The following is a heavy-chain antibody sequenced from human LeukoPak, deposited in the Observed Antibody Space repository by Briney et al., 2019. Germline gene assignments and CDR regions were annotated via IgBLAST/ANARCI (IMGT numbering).Heavy chain of an antibody. CDR2: ISWNSGSI. V-gene: IGHV3-9*01. CDR1: GFTFDDYA. J-gene: IGHJ4*02. D-gene: IGHD3-22*01. CDR3: ARDYYDSSGAYYFDY. Sequence: GRSLRLSCAASGFTFDDYAMHWVRQAPGKGLEWVSGISWNSGSIGYADSVKGRFTISRDNAKNSLYLQMNSLRAEDTAVYYCARDYYDSSGAYYFDYWGQGTLVTVSS.